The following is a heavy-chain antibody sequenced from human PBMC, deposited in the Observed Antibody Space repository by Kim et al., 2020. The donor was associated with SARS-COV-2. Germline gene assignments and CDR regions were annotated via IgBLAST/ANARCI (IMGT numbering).Heavy chain of an antibody. V-gene: IGHV7-4-1*02. CDR2: INTNTGNP. D-gene: IGHD5-18*01. CDR1: GYTFTSYA. CDR3: ALRAAMVTYRGDDAFDI. Sequence: ASVKVSCKASGYTFTSYAMNWVRQAPGQGLEWMGWINTNTGNPTYAQGFTGRFVFSLDTSVSTAYLQISSLKAEDTAVYYCALRAAMVTYRGDDAFDIWGQGTMVTVSS. J-gene: IGHJ3*02.